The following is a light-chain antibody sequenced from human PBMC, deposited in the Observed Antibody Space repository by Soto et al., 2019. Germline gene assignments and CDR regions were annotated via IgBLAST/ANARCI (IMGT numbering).Light chain of an antibody. CDR1: SSDVGSYNL. V-gene: IGLV2-23*01. Sequence: QSVLTQPASVSGSPGQSITISCTGTSSDVGSYNLVSWYQQLPGKAPKLMIYEGSKRPSGVSNRFSGSKSGNTASLTISGLQAEDEADYYCCSYAGSTTYVFGTGTKVTVL. CDR2: EGS. J-gene: IGLJ1*01. CDR3: CSYAGSTTYV.